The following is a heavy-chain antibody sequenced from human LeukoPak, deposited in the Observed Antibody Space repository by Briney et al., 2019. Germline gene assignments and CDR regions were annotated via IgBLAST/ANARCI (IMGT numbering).Heavy chain of an antibody. Sequence: SETLSLTCTVSGGSISSYYWSWIRQPPGKGLEWIGYIYYSGSTNYNPSLKSRVTISVDTSKNQFSLKLSSVTAADTAVYYCARYTVTTGTNAFDIWGQGTMVTVSS. CDR3: ARYTVTTGTNAFDI. V-gene: IGHV4-59*01. CDR1: GGSISSYY. J-gene: IGHJ3*02. CDR2: IYYSGST. D-gene: IGHD4-11*01.